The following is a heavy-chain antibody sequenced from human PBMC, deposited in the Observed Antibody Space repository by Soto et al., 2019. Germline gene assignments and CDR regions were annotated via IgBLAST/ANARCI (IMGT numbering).Heavy chain of an antibody. Sequence: AVKVSCKASGFTFTSSAVQWVRQARGQRLEWIGWIVVGSGNTNYAQKFQERVTITRDMSTSTAYMELSSLRSEDTAVYYCAAIYDILTGYYNSTDYWGQGTLVTVSS. CDR2: IVVGSGNT. CDR1: GFTFTSSA. CDR3: AAIYDILTGYYNSTDY. J-gene: IGHJ4*02. V-gene: IGHV1-58*01. D-gene: IGHD3-9*01.